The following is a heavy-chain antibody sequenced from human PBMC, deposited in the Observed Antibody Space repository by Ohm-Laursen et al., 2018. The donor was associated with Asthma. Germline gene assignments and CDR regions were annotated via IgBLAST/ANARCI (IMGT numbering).Heavy chain of an antibody. CDR2: ISYDGSNK. V-gene: IGHV3-30*03. Sequence: SLRLSCSASGFTFSSYGMHWVRQAPGKGLEWVAVISYDGSNKYYADSVKGRFTISRDNSKNTLYLQMNSLRSEDTAVYYCARRDPDFWSGYPTDYWGQGTLVTVSS. CDR3: ARRDPDFWSGYPTDY. CDR1: GFTFSSYG. D-gene: IGHD3-3*01. J-gene: IGHJ4*02.